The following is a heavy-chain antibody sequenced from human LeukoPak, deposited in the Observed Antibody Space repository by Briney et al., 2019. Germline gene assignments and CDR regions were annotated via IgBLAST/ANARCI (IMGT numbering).Heavy chain of an antibody. CDR1: GGSISSYY. CDR3: ARAAVPAAHDY. D-gene: IGHD2-2*01. CDR2: ICYSGST. Sequence: SETLSLTCTVSGGSISSYYWSWIRQPPGKGLEWIGYICYSGSTNYNPSLKSRVTISVDTSKNQFSLKLSSVTAADTAVYYCARAAVPAAHDYWGQGTLVTVSS. J-gene: IGHJ4*02. V-gene: IGHV4-59*01.